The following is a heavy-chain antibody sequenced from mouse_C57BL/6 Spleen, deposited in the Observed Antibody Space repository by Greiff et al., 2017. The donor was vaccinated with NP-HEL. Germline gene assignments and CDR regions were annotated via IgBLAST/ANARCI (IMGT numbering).Heavy chain of an antibody. Sequence: QVQLQQPGAELVKPGASVKMSCKASGYTFTSYWITWVKQRPGQGLEWIGDIYPGSGSTNYNEKFKSKATLTVDTSSSTAYLQLSSRTSEDSAVYYCARTLGYDYDEFADWGQGTLVTVSA. CDR2: IYPGSGST. D-gene: IGHD2-4*01. CDR1: GYTFTSYW. V-gene: IGHV1-55*01. J-gene: IGHJ3*01. CDR3: ARTLGYDYDEFAD.